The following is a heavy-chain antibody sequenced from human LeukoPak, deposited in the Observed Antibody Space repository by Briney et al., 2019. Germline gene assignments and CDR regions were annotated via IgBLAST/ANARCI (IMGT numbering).Heavy chain of an antibody. D-gene: IGHD6-19*01. J-gene: IGHJ4*02. V-gene: IGHV3-30*18. CDR2: ISYDGGNK. CDR3: AKGDSSGWTAFDY. CDR1: GFTFSSYG. Sequence: GGSLRLSCAASGFTFSSYGMHWVRQAPGKGLEWVAVISYDGGNKYYADSVKGRFTISRDNSKNTLYLQMNSLGAEDTAVYYCAKGDSSGWTAFDYWGQGTLVTVSS.